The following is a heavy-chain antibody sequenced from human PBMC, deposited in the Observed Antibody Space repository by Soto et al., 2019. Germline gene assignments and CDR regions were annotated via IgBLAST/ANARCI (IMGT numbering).Heavy chain of an antibody. CDR2: ISGSAGST. J-gene: IGHJ5*02. V-gene: IGHV3-23*01. D-gene: IGHD1-26*01. CDR3: AKNWDTTFSSSSP. CDR1: GFTFTTYA. Sequence: EVQLLESGGGLVQPGGSLRLSCAASGFTFTTYAMSWVRQAPGKGLEWVSAISGSAGSTYYADSVKGRFTISRDNSKNTLSLQMNSLRAENTAVYYCAKNWDTTFSSSSPWGQGTLLRVSS.